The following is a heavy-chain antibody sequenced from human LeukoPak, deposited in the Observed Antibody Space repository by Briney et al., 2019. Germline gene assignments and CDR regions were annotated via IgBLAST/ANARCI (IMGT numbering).Heavy chain of an antibody. CDR2: IKKDGSEK. CDR3: ARKGRVSSGWYADY. Sequence: GESLRLSCAASGFTFSSYWMTWVRQAPGKGLEWVTNIKKDGSEKYYVDSVKGRFTVSRDNARNSVFLQMNSLRAEDTAVYYCARKGRVSSGWYADYWGQGTLVTVSS. CDR1: GFTFSSYW. D-gene: IGHD6-19*01. J-gene: IGHJ4*02. V-gene: IGHV3-7*01.